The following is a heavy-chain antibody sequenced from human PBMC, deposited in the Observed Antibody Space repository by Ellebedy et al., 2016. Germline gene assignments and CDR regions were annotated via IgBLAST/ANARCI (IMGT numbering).Heavy chain of an antibody. Sequence: GESLKISCAASGFTFSSYSMNWVRQAPGKGLEWVSSISSSSSYIYYADSVKGRFTISRDNAKNTLYLQMNSLRAEDTAVYYCARDGIVGGPTEYYFDSWGQGTLVTVSS. CDR3: ARDGIVGGPTEYYFDS. J-gene: IGHJ4*02. CDR1: GFTFSSYS. D-gene: IGHD1-26*01. V-gene: IGHV3-21*01. CDR2: ISSSSSYI.